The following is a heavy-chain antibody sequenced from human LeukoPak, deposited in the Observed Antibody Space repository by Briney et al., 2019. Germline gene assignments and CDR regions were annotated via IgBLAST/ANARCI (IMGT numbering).Heavy chain of an antibody. J-gene: IGHJ6*02. D-gene: IGHD3-10*02. Sequence: GESLKISCAASGFTFSNYEMNWVRQAPGKGLEWVSYISRSGSTIYYADSVKGRFTISRDNSKNTLFLQLHNLRVEDTALYYCARDLHYYVAMDVWGQGTTVTVSS. CDR3: ARDLHYYVAMDV. V-gene: IGHV3-48*03. CDR1: GFTFSNYE. CDR2: ISRSGSTI.